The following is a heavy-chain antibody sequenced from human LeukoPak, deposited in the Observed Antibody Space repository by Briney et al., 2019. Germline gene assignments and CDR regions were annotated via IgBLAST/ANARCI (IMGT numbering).Heavy chain of an antibody. J-gene: IGHJ6*04. D-gene: IGHD6-13*01. CDR3: ARERYSSSWSDPQPYYYYGMDV. Sequence: GSSVKVSCKASGGTFSSYAISWVRQAPGQGLEWMGGIIPIFGTANYAQKFQGRVTITADESTSTAYMELSSLRSEDTAVYYCARERYSSSWSDPQPYYYYGMDVWGKGTTVTVSS. CDR1: GGTFSSYA. V-gene: IGHV1-69*01. CDR2: IIPIFGTA.